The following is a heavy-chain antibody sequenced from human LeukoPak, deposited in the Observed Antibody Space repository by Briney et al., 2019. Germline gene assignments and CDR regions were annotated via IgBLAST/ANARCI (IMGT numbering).Heavy chain of an antibody. CDR2: INPNSGGT. D-gene: IGHD2-15*01. CDR1: GYTFTGYY. Sequence: ASVKVSCKASGYTFTGYYMHWVRQAPGQGLEWMGWINPNSGGTNYAQKFQGRVTMTRDTSISTAYMELSRRRSDDTAVYYCARDSQNQKYCSGGSCYSDYYYYMDVWGKGTTVTISS. V-gene: IGHV1-2*02. CDR3: ARDSQNQKYCSGGSCYSDYYYYMDV. J-gene: IGHJ6*03.